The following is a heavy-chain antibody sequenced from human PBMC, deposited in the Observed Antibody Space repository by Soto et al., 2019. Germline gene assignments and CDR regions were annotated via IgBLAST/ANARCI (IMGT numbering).Heavy chain of an antibody. CDR3: ATSSCSSATCYSYYFDY. CDR1: GGSISSHY. CDR2: IYSTGNT. J-gene: IGHJ4*02. V-gene: IGHV4-59*08. Sequence: SETLSLTCTVSGGSISSHYWSWIRQPPGKGLEWIGYIYSTGNTNYNPSLKSRPTISVDRSKNQFSLKLSSVTAADTAVYYCATSSCSSATCYSYYFDYWGQGTLVTVSS. D-gene: IGHD2-2*01.